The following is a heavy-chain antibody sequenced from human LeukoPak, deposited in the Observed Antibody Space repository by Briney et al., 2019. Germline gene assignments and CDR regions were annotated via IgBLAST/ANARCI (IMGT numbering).Heavy chain of an antibody. J-gene: IGHJ6*02. D-gene: IGHD2-2*01. Sequence: SETLSLTCTVSGGSISSYYWSWIRQPPGKGLEWIGYIYYSGSTNYNPSLKSRVTISVDTSKNQFSLKLSSVTAADTAVYYCARVPGYCSSTSCYYYYGMDVWGQGTTVTVSS. CDR3: ARVPGYCSSTSCYYYYGMDV. CDR1: GGSISSYY. V-gene: IGHV4-59*01. CDR2: IYYSGST.